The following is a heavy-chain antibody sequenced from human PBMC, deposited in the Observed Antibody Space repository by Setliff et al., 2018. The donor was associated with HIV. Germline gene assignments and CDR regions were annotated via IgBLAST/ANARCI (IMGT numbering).Heavy chain of an antibody. CDR1: GFTFSSYG. CDR3: AKDNYYDSSGPADY. CDR2: ISYDGSNK. Sequence: GGSLRLSCAASGFTFSSYGMHWVRQAPGKGLEWVAVISYDGSNKYYADSVKGRFTISRDNSKNTLYLQMNSLRAEDTAVYYCAKDNYYDSSGPADYWGQGTLVTVSS. J-gene: IGHJ4*02. D-gene: IGHD3-22*01. V-gene: IGHV3-30*18.